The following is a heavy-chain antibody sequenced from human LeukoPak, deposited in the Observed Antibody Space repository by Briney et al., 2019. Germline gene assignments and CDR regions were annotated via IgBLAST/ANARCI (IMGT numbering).Heavy chain of an antibody. Sequence: QSGGSLRPSCAVSGYTFSSYAMSWVRQAPGKGLEWVSAISGSGGSTYYADSVKGLFTISRDNSKNTLYLQMNSLRAEDTAVYYCATHCGGDCYPIGYFDYWGQGTLVTVSS. CDR3: ATHCGGDCYPIGYFDY. D-gene: IGHD2-21*02. J-gene: IGHJ4*02. CDR2: ISGSGGST. CDR1: GYTFSSYA. V-gene: IGHV3-23*01.